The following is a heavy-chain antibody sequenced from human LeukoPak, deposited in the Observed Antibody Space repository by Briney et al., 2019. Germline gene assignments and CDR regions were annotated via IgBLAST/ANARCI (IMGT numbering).Heavy chain of an antibody. Sequence: ASVKVSFKASGGTFSSYAISWVRQAPGQGLEWMGGIIPIFGTANYAQKFQGRVTITTDESTSTAYMELSSLRSEDTAVYYCARRDGLHFDYWGQGTLVTVSS. D-gene: IGHD5-24*01. V-gene: IGHV1-69*05. J-gene: IGHJ4*02. CDR3: ARRDGLHFDY. CDR2: IIPIFGTA. CDR1: GGTFSSYA.